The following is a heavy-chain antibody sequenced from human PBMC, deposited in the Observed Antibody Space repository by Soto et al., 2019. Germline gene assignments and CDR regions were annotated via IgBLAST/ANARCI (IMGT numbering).Heavy chain of an antibody. Sequence: EVQLVESGGGLIQPGGSLRLSCVASGFSVSRAYMSWVRHAPVKGLEWVSVIYSGGGTYYAYSVTGRFTTSSDSSKNTLSLQRNSLRAEDTAVYYCARDSGQGDQRTLGYCGQGTLVTVSP. D-gene: IGHD6-25*01. CDR2: IYSGGGT. J-gene: IGHJ4*02. CDR1: GFSVSRAY. V-gene: IGHV3-53*01. CDR3: ARDSGQGDQRTLGY.